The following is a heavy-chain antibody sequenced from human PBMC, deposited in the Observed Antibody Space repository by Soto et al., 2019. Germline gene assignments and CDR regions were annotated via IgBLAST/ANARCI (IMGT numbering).Heavy chain of an antibody. CDR1: GGTFSSYT. J-gene: IGHJ6*03. CDR3: ARDRSYYYGSGSYYDLGYYYYMDV. Sequence: QVKLVQSGAEVKKPGSSVKVSCKASGGTFSSYTISWVRQAPGQGLEWMRRIIPILGRANYAQKFQGRVTITADKSTSTAYMELSSLRSEDTAVYYCARDRSYYYGSGSYYDLGYYYYMDVWGKGTTVTVSS. CDR2: IIPILGRA. D-gene: IGHD3-10*01. V-gene: IGHV1-69*08.